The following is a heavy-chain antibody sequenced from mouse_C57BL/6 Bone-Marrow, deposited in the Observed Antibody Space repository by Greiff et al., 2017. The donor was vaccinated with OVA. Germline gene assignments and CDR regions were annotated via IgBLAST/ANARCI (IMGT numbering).Heavy chain of an antibody. CDR3: ARGRYYGNFWYFDV. V-gene: IGHV1-81*01. CDR1: GYTFTSYG. Sequence: QVQLKQSGAELARPGASVKLSCKASGYTFTSYGISWVKQRTGQGLEWIGEIYPRSGNTYYNEKFKGKATLTADKSSSTAYMELRSLTSEDSAVYFCARGRYYGNFWYFDVRGTGTTVTVSS. J-gene: IGHJ1*03. CDR2: IYPRSGNT. D-gene: IGHD2-1*01.